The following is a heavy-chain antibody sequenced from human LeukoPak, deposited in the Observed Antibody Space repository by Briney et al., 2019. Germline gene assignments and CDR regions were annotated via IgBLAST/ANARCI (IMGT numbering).Heavy chain of an antibody. D-gene: IGHD5-18*01. CDR2: INNDGST. CDR1: GFTFSSYW. CDR3: VMGRAYNY. J-gene: IGHJ4*03. Sequence: PGGSLRPSCAASGFTFSSYWMHWVRQAPGKGLVWVSLINNDGSTNYADSVKGRFTISRDNAKSTVFLQMNSLRPEDTAVYSCVMGRAYNYWGRGTMVTVSS. V-gene: IGHV3-74*01.